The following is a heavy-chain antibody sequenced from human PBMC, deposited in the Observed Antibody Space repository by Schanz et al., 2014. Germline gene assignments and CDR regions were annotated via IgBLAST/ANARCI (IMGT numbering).Heavy chain of an antibody. J-gene: IGHJ6*02. D-gene: IGHD6-19*01. CDR3: ARSYSSGWYPYYYGMDV. CDR2: ISSSSSYT. CDR1: GFTFSDYY. V-gene: IGHV3-11*06. Sequence: QVQLVESGGGLVKPGGSLRLSCVASGFTFSDYYMSWIRQAPGKGLEWVSYISSSSSYTNCADSVKGRFTISRDNAKNSLYLPMNSLRAEDTAVYYCARSYSSGWYPYYYGMDVWGQGTTVTVSS.